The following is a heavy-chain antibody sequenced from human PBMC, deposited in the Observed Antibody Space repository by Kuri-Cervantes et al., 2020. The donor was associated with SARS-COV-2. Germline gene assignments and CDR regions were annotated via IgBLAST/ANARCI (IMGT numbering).Heavy chain of an antibody. CDR3: ARVGIYDNSNNRPFDY. CDR1: GYTFTGYY. CDR2: INPNSGGT. D-gene: IGHD3-10*01. Sequence: VNVPCKASGYTFTGYYMHCVQQSPRQGLEWMGWINPNSGGTNYAKKFQGRVTMTRDTSISTAYMELSRLVSDDSTVYYCARVGIYDNSNNRPFDYWGQGTLVTVSS. V-gene: IGHV1-2*02. J-gene: IGHJ4*02.